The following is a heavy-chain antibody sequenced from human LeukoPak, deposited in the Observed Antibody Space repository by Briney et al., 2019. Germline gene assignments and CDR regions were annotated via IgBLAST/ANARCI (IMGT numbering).Heavy chain of an antibody. CDR2: IYYSGST. V-gene: IGHV4-31*03. J-gene: IGHJ5*02. CDR1: GGSISSGCYY. D-gene: IGHD3-9*01. Sequence: PSQTLSLTCTVSGGSISSGCYYWSWIRQHPGKGLEWIGYIYYSGSTYYNPSLKSRVTISVDTSKNQFSLKLSSVTAADTAVYHCARDRNYDILTGYYIESRAWFDPWGQGTLVTVSS. CDR3: ARDRNYDILTGYYIESRAWFDP.